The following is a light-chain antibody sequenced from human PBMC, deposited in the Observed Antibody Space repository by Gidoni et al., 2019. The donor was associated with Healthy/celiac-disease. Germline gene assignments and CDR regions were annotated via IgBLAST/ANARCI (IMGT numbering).Light chain of an antibody. CDR1: QSVSSSY. CDR3: QQYGSSALT. V-gene: IGKV3-20*01. J-gene: IGKJ4*01. Sequence: EVVLTQSPGTLSLSPGERATLFCRASQSVSSSYLAWYQQKPGQAPRLLIYGASSRSTSIPDRFSGSGSGTDFTLTISRLEPEDFAVYYCQQYGSSALTFGGGTKVEIK. CDR2: GAS.